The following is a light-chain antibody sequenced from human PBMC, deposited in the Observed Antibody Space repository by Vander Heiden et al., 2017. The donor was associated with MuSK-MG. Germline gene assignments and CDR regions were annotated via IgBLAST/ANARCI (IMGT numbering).Light chain of an antibody. CDR1: QSLSTN. J-gene: IGKJ5*01. Sequence: EIVLTQSPATLSVSSGERATLSCRASQSLSTNLAWYQQKPGQAPRLLIYGASTRVTGIPDRFSGSGSGTEFTLTISSLQSEDFAVYYCQQYNNWPITFGQGTRLEIK. CDR3: QQYNNWPIT. V-gene: IGKV3-15*01. CDR2: GAS.